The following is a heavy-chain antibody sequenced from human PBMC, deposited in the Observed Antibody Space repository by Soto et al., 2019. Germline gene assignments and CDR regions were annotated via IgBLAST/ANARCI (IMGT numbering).Heavy chain of an antibody. Sequence: QLQLQESGSGLVKPSQTLSLTCAVSGGSMSSGDYSWNWIRQPPGKGLEWIGYIYYGGSTYNKPSPQRRVTMSLDRSRNQFSLKLNSVTAADTAVYYCARVRREYDNSGPVDYWGQGTLVTVSS. D-gene: IGHD3-22*01. CDR3: ARVRREYDNSGPVDY. CDR2: IYYGGST. CDR1: GGSMSSGDYS. V-gene: IGHV4-30-2*01. J-gene: IGHJ4*02.